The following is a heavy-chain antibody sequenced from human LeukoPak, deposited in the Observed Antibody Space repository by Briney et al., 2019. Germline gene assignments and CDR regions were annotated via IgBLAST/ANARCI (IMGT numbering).Heavy chain of an antibody. D-gene: IGHD3-3*01. CDR1: GFSFSYYH. CDR3: ARRDWVSGAVRAFDI. CDR2: ISNDSVDK. J-gene: IGHJ3*02. Sequence: GGALRLSCVGSGFSFSYYHMSWIRQAPGKGLEWVSYISNDSVDKYYVDSVRGRFTISRDNAKKSMYLQMSGLRVEDKAVYYCARRDWVSGAVRAFDIWGQGTMVTVSS. V-gene: IGHV3-11*04.